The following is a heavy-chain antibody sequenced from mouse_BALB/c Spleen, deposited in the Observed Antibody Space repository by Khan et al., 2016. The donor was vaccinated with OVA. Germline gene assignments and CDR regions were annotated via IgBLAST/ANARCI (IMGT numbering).Heavy chain of an antibody. V-gene: IGHV1-20*02. Sequence: VQLKESGPELVKPGASVKISCKASGYSFTGYFMNWVMQSPGKSLEWIGRINPHIGETLYNQKFKDKATLTVDESSSTAHMELRSLASEDSAVYYCTRIYRSDFDYWGQGTTLTVSS. CDR2: INPHIGET. J-gene: IGHJ2*01. D-gene: IGHD1-1*01. CDR1: GYSFTGYF. CDR3: TRIYRSDFDY.